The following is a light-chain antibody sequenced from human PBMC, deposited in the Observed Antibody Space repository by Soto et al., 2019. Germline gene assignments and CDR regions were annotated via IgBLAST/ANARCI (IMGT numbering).Light chain of an antibody. CDR2: EVS. V-gene: IGLV2-14*01. CDR3: ASLTTTNFV. J-gene: IGLJ1*01. Sequence: QSALTQPASVSGSPGQSITISCTGTSSDVGAYNYVSWYQQHPGRAPKLIIYEVSDRPSGISDRFSGSKSGNTASLTISGLQSEDEADYYCASLTTTNFVFGTGTKLTVL. CDR1: SSDVGAYNY.